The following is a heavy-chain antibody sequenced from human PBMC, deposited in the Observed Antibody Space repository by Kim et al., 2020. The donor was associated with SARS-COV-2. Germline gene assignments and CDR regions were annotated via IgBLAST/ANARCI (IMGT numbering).Heavy chain of an antibody. V-gene: IGHV4-34*01. J-gene: IGHJ4*02. CDR3: ASTDGIAVGDY. D-gene: IGHD6-19*01. Sequence: TNYNPSLKSRVTISVDTSKNQFSLKLSSVTAADTAVYYCASTDGIAVGDYWGQGTLVTVSS. CDR2: T.